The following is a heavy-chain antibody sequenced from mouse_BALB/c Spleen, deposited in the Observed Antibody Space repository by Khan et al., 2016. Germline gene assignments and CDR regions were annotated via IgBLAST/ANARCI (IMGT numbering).Heavy chain of an antibody. CDR3: ARNSYGGRFGAMDH. J-gene: IGHJ4*01. CDR1: GYRITDYW. Sequence: QVQLQQSGAELVRPGTSVKMSCKAAGYRITDYWIGWVKQRPGHGLEWIGDIYPGGDYTKYNEKFKGKGTLTADKSSNTVYMQLSSLTSEDSSIYYGARNSYGGRFGAMDHWCQGTSVTVSS. CDR2: IYPGGDYT. D-gene: IGHD1-1*01. V-gene: IGHV1-63*02.